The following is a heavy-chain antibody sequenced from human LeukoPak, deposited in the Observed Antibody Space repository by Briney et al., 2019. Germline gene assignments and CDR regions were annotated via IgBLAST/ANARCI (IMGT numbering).Heavy chain of an antibody. CDR1: GFTFSSYA. CDR2: ISGSGGST. V-gene: IGHV3-23*01. CDR3: AKRSGVWFGEKPDGYYFDY. J-gene: IGHJ4*02. D-gene: IGHD3-10*01. Sequence: PGGSLRLSCAASGFTFSSYAMSWVRQAPGEGLEWVSAISGSGGSTYYADSVKGRFTISRDNSKNTLYLQMNSLRAEDTAVYYCAKRSGVWFGEKPDGYYFDYWGQGTLVTVTS.